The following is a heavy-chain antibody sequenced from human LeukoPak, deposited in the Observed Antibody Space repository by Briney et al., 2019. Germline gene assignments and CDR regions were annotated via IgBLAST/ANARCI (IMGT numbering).Heavy chain of an antibody. CDR1: GYTFLSYR. V-gene: IGHV1-46*01. CDR3: ARDEGLRWQGGDY. Sequence: ASVKVSCKASGYTFLSYRMHWVRQAPGQGLEWMGIIDASSGSTTYAQKFQGRVTMTRDTSTSTVYMELSSLRSEDTAVYYCARDEGLRWQGGDYWGQGTLVTVSS. CDR2: IDASSGST. D-gene: IGHD4-23*01. J-gene: IGHJ4*02.